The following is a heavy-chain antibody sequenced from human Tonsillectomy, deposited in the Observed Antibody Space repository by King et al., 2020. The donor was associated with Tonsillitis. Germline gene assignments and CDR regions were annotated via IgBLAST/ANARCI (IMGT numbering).Heavy chain of an antibody. CDR2: IIPVFGTP. V-gene: IGHV1-69*01. Sequence: QLVQSGAEVKKPGSSVKVSCKASGGTFSNYAINWVRRAPGQGLEWMGGIIPVFGTPTYAQKFQGRVTITADESTGTAYMELSSLRSEDTAVFYCARGGNWFGPWGQGTLVTVSS. J-gene: IGHJ5*02. CDR1: GGTFSNYA. CDR3: ARGGNWFGP. D-gene: IGHD3-16*01.